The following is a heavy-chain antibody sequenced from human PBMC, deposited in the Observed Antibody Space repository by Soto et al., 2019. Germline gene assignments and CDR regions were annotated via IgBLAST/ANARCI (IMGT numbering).Heavy chain of an antibody. V-gene: IGHV3-23*01. J-gene: IGHJ4*02. Sequence: GGSLRLSCAASGFTFSSYAMSWVRQDPGKGLEWVSAISGSGGSTYYADSVKGRFTISRDNSKNTLYLQMNSLRAEDTAVYCCAKDYYGSGVPPGYFDYWGQGTLVTVSS. CDR2: ISGSGGST. CDR3: AKDYYGSGVPPGYFDY. D-gene: IGHD3-10*01. CDR1: GFTFSSYA.